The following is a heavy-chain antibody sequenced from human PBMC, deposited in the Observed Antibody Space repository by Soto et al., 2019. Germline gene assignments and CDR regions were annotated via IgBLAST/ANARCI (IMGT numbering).Heavy chain of an antibody. CDR2: MNPNNGNT. J-gene: IGHJ4*02. CDR3: ARGLSDIVVAPAV. Sequence: GASVKVSCKASGYTFTSYYMHWVRQATGQGLEWMAWMNPNNGNTGYAQKFQDRVTMTRNTSISTAYMELRSLRSEDTAVYYCARGLSDIVVAPAVWGQGTPVTVSS. D-gene: IGHD2-2*01. CDR1: GYTFTSYY. V-gene: IGHV1-8*02.